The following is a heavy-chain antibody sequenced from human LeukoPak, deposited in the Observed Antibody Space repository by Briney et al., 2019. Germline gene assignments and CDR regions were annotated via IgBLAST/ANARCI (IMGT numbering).Heavy chain of an antibody. CDR2: ISYDGSNK. D-gene: IGHD6-13*01. Sequence: GGSLRLSCAASGFTFNSYAMHWVRQAPGKGLEWVAVISYDGSNKYYADSVKGRFTISRDNSKNTLYLQMNSLRAEDTAVYYCARDAQQLGYFDYWGQGTLVTVSS. V-gene: IGHV3-30-3*01. CDR1: GFTFNSYA. J-gene: IGHJ4*02. CDR3: ARDAQQLGYFDY.